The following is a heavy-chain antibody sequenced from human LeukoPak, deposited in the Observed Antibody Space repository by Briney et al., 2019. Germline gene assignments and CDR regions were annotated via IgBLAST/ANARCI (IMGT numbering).Heavy chain of an antibody. V-gene: IGHV3-30*02. CDR2: IRLDGSNK. Sequence: GGSLRLSCAASGFTFSNYGMHWVRQAPGKGLEWVTFIRLDGSNKYYADSVKGRFTISRDNAKNSLYLQMNSLRAEDMALYYCAKGGGGRLIYYYYMDVWGKGTTVTVSS. CDR1: GFTFSNYG. D-gene: IGHD3-16*01. J-gene: IGHJ6*03. CDR3: AKGGGGRLIYYYYMDV.